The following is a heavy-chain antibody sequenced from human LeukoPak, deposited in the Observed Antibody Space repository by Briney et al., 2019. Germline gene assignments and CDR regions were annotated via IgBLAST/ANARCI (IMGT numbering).Heavy chain of an antibody. V-gene: IGHV3-7*01. Sequence: GGSLRLSCAASGFTFSSYCMSWVRQAPGKGLEWVANIKQDGSEKYYVDSVKGRFTISRDNAKNSLYLQMNSLRAEDTAVYYCARESLGYYDILTGYYKAHFDYWGQGTLVTVSS. J-gene: IGHJ4*02. D-gene: IGHD3-9*01. CDR1: GFTFSSYC. CDR2: IKQDGSEK. CDR3: ARESLGYYDILTGYYKAHFDY.